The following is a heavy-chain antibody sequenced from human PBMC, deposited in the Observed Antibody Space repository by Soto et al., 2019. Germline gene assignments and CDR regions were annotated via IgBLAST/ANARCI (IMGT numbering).Heavy chain of an antibody. CDR3: ASDSGDYDGLFDP. V-gene: IGHV1-2*02. J-gene: IGHJ5*02. D-gene: IGHD4-17*01. CDR2: INPNRGVT. Sequence: ASVKVSCKASGYTFTGYYMHWVRQAPGQGLEWMGRINPNRGVTNYAQKFQGRVTMTGDTSTSTAYMGLSSLRSDDTAVYYCASDSGDYDGLFDPCGQGTLVTVSS. CDR1: GYTFTGYY.